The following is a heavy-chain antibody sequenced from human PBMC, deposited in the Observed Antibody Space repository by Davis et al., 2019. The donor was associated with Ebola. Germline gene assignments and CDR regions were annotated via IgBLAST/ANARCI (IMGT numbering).Heavy chain of an antibody. CDR3: ARDQSGYSSSSYYYYGMDV. D-gene: IGHD6-6*01. CDR1: GGSVSSGSYY. J-gene: IGHJ6*02. CDR2: IYYSRST. V-gene: IGHV4-61*01. Sequence: PSETLSLTCTVSGGSVSSGSYYWSWIRQPPGKGLEWIGYIYYSRSTNYNPSLKSRVTISVDTSKNQFSLKLSSVTAADTAVYYCARDQSGYSSSSYYYYGMDVWGQGTTVTVSS.